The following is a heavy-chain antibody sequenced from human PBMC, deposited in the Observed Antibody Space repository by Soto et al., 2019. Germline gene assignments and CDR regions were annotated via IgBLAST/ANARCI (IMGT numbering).Heavy chain of an antibody. J-gene: IGHJ3*02. CDR2: IRSKANSYAT. D-gene: IGHD3-22*01. CDR1: GFPFGENA. Sequence: SLRLSCAASGFPFGENAMSWVRQASGKGLEWVGRIRSKANSYATAYAASVKGRFTISRDDSKNTAYLQMNSLKTEDTAVYYCTIDYYDSSGYYVVRAFDIWGQGTMVTVSS. CDR3: TIDYYDSSGYYVVRAFDI. V-gene: IGHV3-73*01.